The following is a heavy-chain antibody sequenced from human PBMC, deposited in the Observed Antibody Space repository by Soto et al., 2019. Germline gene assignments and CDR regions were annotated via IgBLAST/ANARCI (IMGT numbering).Heavy chain of an antibody. CDR2: INHSGST. D-gene: IGHD2-8*02. CDR1: GGSFSAYY. J-gene: IGHJ4*02. CDR3: ARGQSSLLLDC. Sequence: QVQLQQWGAGLLKPSETLSLTCAVYGGSFSAYYWSWIRQPPGKGLEWIGEINHSGSTNYNPSLKSRVTISVDTSKNQLSLKLSSVTAADTAVYYCARGQSSLLLDCWGQGILVTVSS. V-gene: IGHV4-34*01.